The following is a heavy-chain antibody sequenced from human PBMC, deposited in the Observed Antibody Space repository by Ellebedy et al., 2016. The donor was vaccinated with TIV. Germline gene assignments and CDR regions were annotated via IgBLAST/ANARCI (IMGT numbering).Heavy chain of an antibody. CDR1: GGSVSSGSYY. V-gene: IGHV4-61*01. D-gene: IGHD3-10*01. Sequence: SETLSLTXTVSGGSVSSGSYYWSWIRQPPGKGLEWIGYIYYSGSTNYNPSLKSRVTISVDTSKNQFSLKLSSVTAADTAVYYCARVPDYGSGSLGSLDYWGQGTLVTVSS. J-gene: IGHJ4*02. CDR2: IYYSGST. CDR3: ARVPDYGSGSLGSLDY.